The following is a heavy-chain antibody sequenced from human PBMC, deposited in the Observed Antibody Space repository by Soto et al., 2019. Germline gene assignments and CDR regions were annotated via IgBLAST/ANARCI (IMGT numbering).Heavy chain of an antibody. CDR3: ARDLSSSSGGGYYYYGRDV. D-gene: IGHD6-13*01. CDR2: IYHSGST. V-gene: IGHV4-4*02. CDR1: GGSISSSNW. J-gene: IGHJ6*02. Sequence: SETLSLTCAVSGGSISSSNWWSWVRQPPGKGLEWIGEIYHSGSTNYNPSLKSRVTISVDKSKNQFSLKLSSVTAADTAVYYCARDLSSSSGGGYYYYGRDVWAQGTTVTVS.